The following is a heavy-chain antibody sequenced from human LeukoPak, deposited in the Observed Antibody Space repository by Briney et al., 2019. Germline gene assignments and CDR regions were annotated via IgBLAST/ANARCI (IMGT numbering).Heavy chain of an antibody. CDR1: GGSISSGGYY. CDR2: IYYSGST. V-gene: IGHV4-31*03. D-gene: IGHD5-24*01. CDR3: ARANTRLDGYSLDY. Sequence: SETLSLTCTVSGGSISSGGYYWSWIRQHPGKGLEWIGYIYYSGSTYYNPSLKSRVTISVDTSKNQFSLKLSSVTAADTAVYYCARANTRLDGYSLDYWGQGTLVTVSS. J-gene: IGHJ4*02.